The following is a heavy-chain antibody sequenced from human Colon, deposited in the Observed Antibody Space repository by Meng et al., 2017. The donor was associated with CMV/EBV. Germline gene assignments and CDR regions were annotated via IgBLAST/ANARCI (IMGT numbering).Heavy chain of an antibody. CDR1: GGSISSYY. CDR3: ARAPYCTNGVCAKYNWFDP. V-gene: IGHV4-38-2*02. J-gene: IGHJ5*02. D-gene: IGHD2-8*01. Sequence: GSLRLSCTVSGGSISSYYWGWIRQPPGKGLEWIGNMYHSGSTYYNPSLKSRVTISVDTSKNQFSLKLSSVTAADTAVYYCARAPYCTNGVCAKYNWFDPWGQGTLVTVSS. CDR2: MYHSGST.